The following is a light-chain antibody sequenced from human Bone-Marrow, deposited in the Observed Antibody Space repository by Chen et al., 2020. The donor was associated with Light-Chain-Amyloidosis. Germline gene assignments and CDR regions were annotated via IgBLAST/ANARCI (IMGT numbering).Light chain of an antibody. V-gene: IGKV1-5*03. CDR2: KTS. CDR3: QQYNSYSRT. Sequence: DIQMTQSPSTLSASVGDRVIITCRASESVSDWLAWYQQKPGKAPKLLIYKTSSLETGVPSRFSGSGSETEFTLTISSLQPDDFATYYRQQYNSYSRTFGQGTKVEVK. J-gene: IGKJ1*01. CDR1: ESVSDW.